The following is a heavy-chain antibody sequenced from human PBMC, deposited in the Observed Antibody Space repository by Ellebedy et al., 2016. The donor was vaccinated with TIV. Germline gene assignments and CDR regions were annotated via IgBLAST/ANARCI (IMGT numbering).Heavy chain of an antibody. D-gene: IGHD2-15*01. CDR1: GGSISSGDYY. Sequence: MPSETLSLTCTVSGGSISSGDYYWSWIRQPPGKGLEWIGYIYYSGSTYYNPSHKSRVTLSVDTSKNQFSLKLSSVTAADTAVYYCARGLGYCSGGSCYIDAFDIWGQGTMVTVSS. J-gene: IGHJ3*02. CDR3: ARGLGYCSGGSCYIDAFDI. CDR2: IYYSGST. V-gene: IGHV4-30-4*01.